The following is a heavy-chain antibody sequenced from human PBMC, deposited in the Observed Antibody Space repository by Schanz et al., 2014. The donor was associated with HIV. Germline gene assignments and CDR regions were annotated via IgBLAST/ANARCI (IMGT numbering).Heavy chain of an antibody. J-gene: IGHJ6*02. CDR2: MTHDGFSK. Sequence: QVQLVESGGGVVQPGRSLRLSCTASGLTFSSSIMHWVRQAPGKGLEWVAGMTHDGFSKYFADSVKGRFAISREDSKNTVHLQMDSLRPEDTAVYDCARETSGFSTSWPPRYHYYGMDVWGQGTTVTVSS. D-gene: IGHD6-13*01. CDR3: ARETSGFSTSWPPRYHYYGMDV. V-gene: IGHV3-30*09. CDR1: GLTFSSSI.